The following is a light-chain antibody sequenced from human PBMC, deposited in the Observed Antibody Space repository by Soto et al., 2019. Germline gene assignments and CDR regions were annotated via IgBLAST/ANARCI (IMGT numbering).Light chain of an antibody. CDR1: QSVSSSY. V-gene: IGKV3-20*01. CDR3: QQYGSSLIT. CDR2: GAS. Sequence: EIVLTQSPGTLSLSPGERATLSCRASQSVSSSYLAWYQPKPGQAPRLLIDGASSRATGIPDRFSGSGSGTDFTLTISRLEPEDFVVYFCQQYGSSLITFGPGTKLDIK. J-gene: IGKJ3*01.